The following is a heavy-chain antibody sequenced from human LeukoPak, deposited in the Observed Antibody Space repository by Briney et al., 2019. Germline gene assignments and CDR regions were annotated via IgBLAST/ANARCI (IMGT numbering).Heavy chain of an antibody. CDR1: GFLFSSYG. Sequence: QPGRSLRLSCAASGFLFSSYGMHWVRQAPGKGLEWVALIWYDGSNKYYADSVKGRFTISRDNSKNTLYLQMNSLSAEDTAVYYCAKDLRIAAAGIPPDYWGQGTLVTVSS. J-gene: IGHJ4*02. D-gene: IGHD6-13*01. CDR2: IWYDGSNK. V-gene: IGHV3-33*06. CDR3: AKDLRIAAAGIPPDY.